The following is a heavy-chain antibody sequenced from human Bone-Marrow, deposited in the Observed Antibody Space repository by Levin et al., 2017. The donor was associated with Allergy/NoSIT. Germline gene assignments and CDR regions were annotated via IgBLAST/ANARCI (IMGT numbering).Heavy chain of an antibody. V-gene: IGHV3-23*01. CDR3: LRGRGSGTPGN. CDR2: INDRGDST. J-gene: IGHJ4*02. CDR1: GFTFSLYT. Sequence: ETLSLTCAASGFTFSLYTMIWVRQAPGKGLEWVSGINDRGDSTYYAESVEGRFSISRDNSKNTLSLQMNSLRAEDTALYYCLRGRGSGTPGNWGQGTQVTVSS. D-gene: IGHD3-10*01.